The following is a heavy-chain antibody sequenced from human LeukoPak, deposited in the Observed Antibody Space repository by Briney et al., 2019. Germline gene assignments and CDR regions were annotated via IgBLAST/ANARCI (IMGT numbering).Heavy chain of an antibody. J-gene: IGHJ3*02. Sequence: HGESLKISCRGSGYSFTSSWIGWVRQLPGKGLEWMAIIYPGDSDTRYSPSFQGQVTISADKSISTAYLQWSSLKASDTAMYYCARYKGYCSSTSCPMGAFDIWAQGTMVTVSS. CDR3: ARYKGYCSSTSCPMGAFDI. D-gene: IGHD2-2*01. CDR2: IYPGDSDT. V-gene: IGHV5-51*01. CDR1: GYSFTSSW.